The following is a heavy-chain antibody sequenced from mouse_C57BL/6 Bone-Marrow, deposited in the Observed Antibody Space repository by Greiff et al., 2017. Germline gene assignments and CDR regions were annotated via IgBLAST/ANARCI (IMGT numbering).Heavy chain of an antibody. CDR1: GYTFTSSG. D-gene: IGHD1-1*01. Sequence: VQLQQSVAELARPGASVKLSCKASGYTFTSSGISWVKQRTGQGLEWIGEIYPTSGNTYYNEKFKGKATLTADKSSSTAYMELRSLTSEDSAVYICARRHYCGSKYLYWYFDVWGTGTTVTVSS. CDR2: IYPTSGNT. J-gene: IGHJ1*03. CDR3: ARRHYCGSKYLYWYFDV. V-gene: IGHV1-81*01.